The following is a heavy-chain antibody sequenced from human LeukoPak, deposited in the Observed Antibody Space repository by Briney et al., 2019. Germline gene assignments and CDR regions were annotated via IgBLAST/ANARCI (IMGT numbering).Heavy chain of an antibody. Sequence: ASVKVSCKTSGYTFTDYYIHWVRQAPGQGLEWMGWIVPNGGGTNYAQKFQGRVTMTRDTSISTAYMDLSRLTYDDTAVYYCATLGATSFDYWGQGTLVTVSS. CDR1: GYTFTDYY. J-gene: IGHJ4*02. D-gene: IGHD1-26*01. CDR3: ATLGATSFDY. V-gene: IGHV1-2*02. CDR2: IVPNGGGT.